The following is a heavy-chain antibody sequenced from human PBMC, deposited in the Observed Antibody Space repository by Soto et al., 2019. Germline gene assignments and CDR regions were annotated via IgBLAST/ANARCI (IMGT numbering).Heavy chain of an antibody. V-gene: IGHV1-24*01. D-gene: IGHD6-13*01. CDR3: YSSSWYLGVAVVAP. Sequence: ASVKVSCKVSGYTLTELSMHWVRQAPGKGLEWMGGFNPEDGETIYAQKFQGRVTMTEDTSTDTAYMELSSLRSEDTAVYYCYSSSWYLGVAVVAPCGQGTLVTGSS. CDR1: GYTLTELS. J-gene: IGHJ5*02. CDR2: FNPEDGET.